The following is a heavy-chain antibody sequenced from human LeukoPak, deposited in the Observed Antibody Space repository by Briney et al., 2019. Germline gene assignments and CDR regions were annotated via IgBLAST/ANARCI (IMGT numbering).Heavy chain of an antibody. V-gene: IGHV3-23*01. D-gene: IGHD3-10*01. Sequence: PGGSLRLSCAASRFTFSSYAMSWVRQAPGMRLEWVSTIGGSGGGIYHADSVKGRFTISRDNSQSTLYLQMNSLRAEDTAVYYCAKYRGFGDSYDSWGQGTLVTVSS. CDR2: IGGSGGGI. CDR1: RFTFSSYA. J-gene: IGHJ4*02. CDR3: AKYRGFGDSYDS.